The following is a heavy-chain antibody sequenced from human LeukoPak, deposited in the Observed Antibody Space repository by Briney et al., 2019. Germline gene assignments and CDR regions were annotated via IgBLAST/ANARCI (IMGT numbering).Heavy chain of an antibody. V-gene: IGHV4-4*07. J-gene: IGHJ3*01. CDR2: VYTSGST. D-gene: IGHD2-8*02. CDR3: ARSFIVLSPASPYDASEL. Sequence: KSSETLSLTCTVSGGSISSSYWSWIRRSAGQGLEWIGRVYTSGSTSYNPSLKSRVTISVDTSKNQVSLKLSSVTAADTAVYYCARSFIVLSPASPYDASELWGQGTVVTVSS. CDR1: GGSISSSY.